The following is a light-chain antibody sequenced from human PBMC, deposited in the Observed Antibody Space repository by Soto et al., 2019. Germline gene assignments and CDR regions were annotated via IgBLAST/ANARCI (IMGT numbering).Light chain of an antibody. CDR2: DVT. CDR3: CSYAGSYIYV. CDR1: SSDVGGYNA. V-gene: IGLV2-11*01. J-gene: IGLJ1*01. Sequence: QSALTQPRSVSVSPGQSVTISCTGTSSDVGGYNAVSWYQQRPGKAPKLMIYDVTKRPSGVPDRFSGSKSGNTASLTISGLQAEDEADYYCCSYAGSYIYVFATGTKV.